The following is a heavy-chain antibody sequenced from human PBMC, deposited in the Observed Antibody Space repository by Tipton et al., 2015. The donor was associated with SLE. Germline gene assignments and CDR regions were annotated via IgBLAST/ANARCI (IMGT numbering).Heavy chain of an antibody. Sequence: SLRLSCVASGFRVSGYTMDWVRQAPGKGLEWVSTISISGAYISYTDSVRGRFTISRDNAKNSLYLQMNSLRAEDTAVYYCARGSTVGYYYYYGMDVWGQGTTVTVSS. D-gene: IGHD2-2*01. J-gene: IGHJ6*02. V-gene: IGHV3-21*01. CDR1: GFRVSGYT. CDR3: ARGSTVGYYYYYGMDV. CDR2: ISISGAYI.